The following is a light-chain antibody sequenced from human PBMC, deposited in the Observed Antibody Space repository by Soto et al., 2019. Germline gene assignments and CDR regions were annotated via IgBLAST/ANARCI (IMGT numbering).Light chain of an antibody. CDR1: QGISSA. J-gene: IGKJ5*01. CDR2: DAS. V-gene: IGKV1-13*02. Sequence: AIQLTQSPSSLSASVGDRVTITCRASQGISSALAWYQQKPGKAPKLLIYDASSLESGVPSRFRGRGSGTDFTLTISRLQPEDFATYYCQQFNSYPLTFGQGTRLEIK. CDR3: QQFNSYPLT.